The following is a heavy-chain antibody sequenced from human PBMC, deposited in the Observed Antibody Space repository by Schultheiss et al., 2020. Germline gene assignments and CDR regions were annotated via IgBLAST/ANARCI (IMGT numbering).Heavy chain of an antibody. Sequence: SETLSLTCTVSGGSISSGGYYWSWIRQHPGKGLEWIGRIYTSGSTNYNPSLKSRVTMSVDTSKNQFSLKLSSVTAADTAVYYCARDLAVGSGSSGWYDYWGQGTLVTVSS. J-gene: IGHJ4*02. D-gene: IGHD6-19*01. CDR1: GGSISSGGYY. CDR3: ARDLAVGSGSSGWYDY. V-gene: IGHV4-61*02. CDR2: IYTSGST.